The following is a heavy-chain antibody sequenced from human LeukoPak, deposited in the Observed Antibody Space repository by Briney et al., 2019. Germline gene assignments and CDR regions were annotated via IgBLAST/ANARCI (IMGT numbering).Heavy chain of an antibody. D-gene: IGHD2/OR15-2a*01. Sequence: GGSLRLSCAASGFTFSSYGMHWVRQAPGKGLEWVSLIWYDGSNKYYTDSVKGRLTISRDNSKNTLYLQMNSLRAEDTAVYYCAREGPRGNSQFDYWGQGTLVTVSS. J-gene: IGHJ4*02. CDR1: GFTFSSYG. CDR3: AREGPRGNSQFDY. V-gene: IGHV3-33*01. CDR2: IWYDGSNK.